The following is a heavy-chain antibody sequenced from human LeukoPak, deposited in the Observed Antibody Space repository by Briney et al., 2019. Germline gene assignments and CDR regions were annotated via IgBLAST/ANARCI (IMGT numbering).Heavy chain of an antibody. CDR1: GYTFTSYY. D-gene: IGHD2-15*01. J-gene: IGHJ4*02. V-gene: IGHV1-46*01. CDR3: ARDLYGGNPGYYFDY. CDR2: INPSGGST. Sequence: ASVKVSCKASGYTFTSYYMHWVRQAPGQGLEWMGIINPSGGSTSYAQKFQGRVTMTRDTSTSTVYMELSSLGSEDTAVYYCARDLYGGNPGYYFDYWGQGTLVTVSS.